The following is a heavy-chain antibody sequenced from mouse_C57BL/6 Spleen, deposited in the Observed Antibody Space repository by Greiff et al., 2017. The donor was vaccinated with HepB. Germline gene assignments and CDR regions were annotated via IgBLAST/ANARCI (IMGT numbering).Heavy chain of an antibody. J-gene: IGHJ4*01. D-gene: IGHD2-3*01. CDR1: GFTFSDYY. V-gene: IGHV5-16*01. Sequence: EVQLVESEGGLVQPGSSMKLSCTAFGFTFSDYYMAWVRQVPEKGLEWVANINYDGSSTYYLDSLKSRFIISRDNAKNILYLQMSSLKSEDTATYYCARDGDGYFYAMDYWGQGTSVTVSS. CDR3: ARDGDGYFYAMDY. CDR2: INYDGSST.